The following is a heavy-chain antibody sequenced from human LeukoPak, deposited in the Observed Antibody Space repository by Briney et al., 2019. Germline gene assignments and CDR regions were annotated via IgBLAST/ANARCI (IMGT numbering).Heavy chain of an antibody. CDR1: GFTFSSHG. D-gene: IGHD3-10*01. V-gene: IGHV3-23*01. CDR2: ISGSGQST. CDR3: ATSWELPTYYFDY. J-gene: IGHJ4*02. Sequence: TGGSLRLSCAASGFTFSSHGMNWVRQAPGKGLEWVSAISGSGQSTYYADSVRGRFTISRDNSKNTLYLQMNSLRAEDTALYYCATSWELPTYYFDYWGQGALVTVSS.